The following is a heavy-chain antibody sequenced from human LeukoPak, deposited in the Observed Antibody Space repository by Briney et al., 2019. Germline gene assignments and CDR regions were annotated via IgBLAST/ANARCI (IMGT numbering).Heavy chain of an antibody. CDR2: ISGSGCST. V-gene: IGHV3-23*01. CDR1: GFTFSSYA. CDR3: AKQDAYGGKTRAGFDY. D-gene: IGHD4-23*01. Sequence: GGSLTLSCAASGFTFSSYAMIWVRQAPGKGLEWVSAISGSGCSTYYADSVKGRFTISGDNSKNTLYLQMNSLRAEDTAVYYCAKQDAYGGKTRAGFDYWGQGTLVTVSS. J-gene: IGHJ4*02.